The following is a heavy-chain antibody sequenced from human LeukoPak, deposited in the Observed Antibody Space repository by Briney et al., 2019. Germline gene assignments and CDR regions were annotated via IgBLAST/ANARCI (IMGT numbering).Heavy chain of an antibody. Sequence: GGSLRLSCTVSGFTVSSNYMSWVRQAPGKGLEWVSVIYSGGSTYYADSVKGRFTISRDNSKNTLYLQMNSLRAEDTAVYYCARDPLYDSSGYSDYWGQGTLVTVSS. J-gene: IGHJ4*02. V-gene: IGHV3-53*01. CDR1: GFTVSSNY. CDR2: IYSGGST. CDR3: ARDPLYDSSGYSDY. D-gene: IGHD3-22*01.